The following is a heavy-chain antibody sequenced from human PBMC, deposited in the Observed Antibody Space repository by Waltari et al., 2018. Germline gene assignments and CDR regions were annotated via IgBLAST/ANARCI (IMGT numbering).Heavy chain of an antibody. Sequence: HLQLQESGPGLVKPSETLSLTCTVSDASISTSRDYWGWVRQPPGKGLEGIGHIYYSGTTYYNPSLKRRLVISVDTSKNHFSLRLSSVTAADTAVYYCARRAGSSASHWFDPWGQGILVTVSS. D-gene: IGHD6-6*01. J-gene: IGHJ5*02. CDR3: ARRAGSSASHWFDP. CDR1: DASISTSRDY. CDR2: IYYSGTT. V-gene: IGHV4-39*02.